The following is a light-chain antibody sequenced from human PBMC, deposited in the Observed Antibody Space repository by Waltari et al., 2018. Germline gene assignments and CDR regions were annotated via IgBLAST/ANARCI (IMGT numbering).Light chain of an antibody. V-gene: IGLV2-23*01. CDR2: EDI. J-gene: IGLJ3*02. CDR1: SSDFRNYNL. CDR3: CSYAGVSTWV. Sequence: QSALTQPASVSGSPGQSITISCTGISSDFRNYNLVSWYQQHPAKAPNLITYEDIKRPAGFAIRFSGSKSGDTAALTISGLQAEDESDYYCCSYAGVSTWVFGGGTKVTVL.